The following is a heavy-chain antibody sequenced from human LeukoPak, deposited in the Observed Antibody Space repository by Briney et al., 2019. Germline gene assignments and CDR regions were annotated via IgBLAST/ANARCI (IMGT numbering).Heavy chain of an antibody. CDR3: ARMRYTADIVVVVAATPRRGYYFDY. J-gene: IGHJ4*02. Sequence: ASVKVSCKVSGYTLTELSMHWVRQAPGQGLEWMGWINPNSGGTNYAQKFQGRVTMTRDTSISTAYMELSRLRSDDTAVYYCARMRYTADIVVVVAATPRRGYYFDYWGQGTLVTVSS. V-gene: IGHV1-2*02. CDR1: GYTLTELS. CDR2: INPNSGGT. D-gene: IGHD2-15*01.